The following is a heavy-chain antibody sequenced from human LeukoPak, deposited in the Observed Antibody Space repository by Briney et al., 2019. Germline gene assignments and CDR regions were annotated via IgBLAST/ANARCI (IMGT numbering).Heavy chain of an antibody. CDR3: ARADSIGRFDP. D-gene: IGHD3-22*01. J-gene: IGHJ5*02. V-gene: IGHV3-21*01. CDR1: GFTFSSYS. CDR2: ISSGSSYI. Sequence: GGSLRLSCAASGFTFSSYSMNWVRQAPGKGLEWVSSISSGSSYIYYADSVKGRFTISRDNAKNSLYLQMNSLRAEDTAVYYCARADSIGRFDPWGQGTLVTVSS.